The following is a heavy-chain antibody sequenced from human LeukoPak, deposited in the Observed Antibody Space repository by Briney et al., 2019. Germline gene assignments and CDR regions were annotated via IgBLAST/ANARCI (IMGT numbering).Heavy chain of an antibody. CDR1: GFTFSSYA. CDR3: ARGSHYYDSSGYYFDY. CDR2: ISYAGSNK. D-gene: IGHD3-22*01. J-gene: IGHJ4*02. Sequence: GGSLRLSCAASGFTFSSYAMHWVRQAPDKGLEWVAVISYAGSNKYYADSVKGRFTISRDNSKNTLYLQMNSLRAEDMAVYYCARGSHYYDSSGYYFDYWGQGTLVTVSS. V-gene: IGHV3-30-3*01.